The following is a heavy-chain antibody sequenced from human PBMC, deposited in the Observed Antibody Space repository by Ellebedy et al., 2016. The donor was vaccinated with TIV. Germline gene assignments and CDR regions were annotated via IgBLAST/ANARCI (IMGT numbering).Heavy chain of an antibody. D-gene: IGHD3-10*01. J-gene: IGHJ4*02. CDR2: ISYDGSNK. CDR3: ARDGNGSGSYPDY. Sequence: GGSLRLSCAASGFTFSSYAMHWVRQAPGKGLEWVAVISYDGSNKYYADSVKGRFTISRDNSKNTLYLQMNSLRAEDTAVYYCARDGNGSGSYPDYWGQGTLVTVSS. V-gene: IGHV3-30-3*01. CDR1: GFTFSSYA.